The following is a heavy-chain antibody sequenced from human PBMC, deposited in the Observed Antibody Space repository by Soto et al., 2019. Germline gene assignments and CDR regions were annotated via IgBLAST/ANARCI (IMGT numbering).Heavy chain of an antibody. D-gene: IGHD3-10*02. V-gene: IGHV4-4*02. CDR2: IYHSGST. CDR3: ASVRGGYYYAMDV. J-gene: IGHJ6*02. Sequence: QVQLQESGPGLVKPSGTLSLTCAVSGGSISSSNWWSWVRQPPGKGLEWVGEIYHSGSTNYNPSLKSRVTISVDKSKNQFSLKLSPVTAADTAVYYCASVRGGYYYAMDVWGQGTTVTVSS. CDR1: GGSISSSNW.